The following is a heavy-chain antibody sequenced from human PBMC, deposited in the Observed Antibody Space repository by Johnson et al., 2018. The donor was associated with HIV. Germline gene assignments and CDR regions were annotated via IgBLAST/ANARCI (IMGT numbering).Heavy chain of an antibody. CDR1: RFTFSSYS. D-gene: IGHD6-13*01. V-gene: IGHV3-30*04. CDR3: ARDGGVAAAVGVVAFDI. J-gene: IGHJ3*02. CDR2: ISNDGRNK. Sequence: QVQLVESGGGVVQPGRSLRLSCAASRFTFSSYSMHWVRQAPGKGLEWVAGISNDGRNKYYADSVKGRFTISRDNSKNTLFLQMNSLRAEDTAVYYCARDGGVAAAVGVVAFDIWGQGTLVTVSS.